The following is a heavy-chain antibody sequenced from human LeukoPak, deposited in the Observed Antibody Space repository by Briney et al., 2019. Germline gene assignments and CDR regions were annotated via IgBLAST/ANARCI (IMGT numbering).Heavy chain of an antibody. Sequence: SVKVSCKASGGTFSSYAISWVRQAPGQGLEWMRGIIPIFGTANYAQKFQGRVTITADESTSTAYMELSSLRSEDTAVYYCARGPSGSYYGGDAFDIWGQGTMVTVSS. CDR1: GGTFSSYA. D-gene: IGHD1-26*01. CDR3: ARGPSGSYYGGDAFDI. V-gene: IGHV1-69*13. J-gene: IGHJ3*02. CDR2: IIPIFGTA.